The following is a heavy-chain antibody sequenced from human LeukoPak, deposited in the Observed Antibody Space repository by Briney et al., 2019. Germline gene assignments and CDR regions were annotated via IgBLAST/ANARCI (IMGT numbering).Heavy chain of an antibody. D-gene: IGHD6-13*01. Sequence: SETLSLTCRVSGGSVSSGSYYWSWIRRPAGKGLEWIGRIHTSGSTNYNPSLKSRVTISLDTSKNQFSLRLSSVTAADTAVYYCARVIAAAGHFDYWGQGTLVTVSS. V-gene: IGHV4-61*02. CDR3: ARVIAAAGHFDY. CDR2: IHTSGST. J-gene: IGHJ4*02. CDR1: GGSVSSGSYY.